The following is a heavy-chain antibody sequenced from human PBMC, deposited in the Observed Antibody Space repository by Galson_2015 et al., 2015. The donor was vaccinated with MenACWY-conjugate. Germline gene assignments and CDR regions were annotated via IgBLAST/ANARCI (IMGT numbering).Heavy chain of an antibody. J-gene: IGHJ6*02. CDR2: INHSGTT. D-gene: IGHD6-13*01. Sequence: ETLSLTCAVYGGSFSGYYWSWIRQPPGKGLEWIGEINHSGTTKHNPSLKSRVTISVDTSKNQFSLNLSSVTAADTAVYYCARGSSSWYPPSYGMDVWGQGTTVNVSS. CDR1: GGSFSGYY. CDR3: ARGSSSWYPPSYGMDV. V-gene: IGHV4-34*01.